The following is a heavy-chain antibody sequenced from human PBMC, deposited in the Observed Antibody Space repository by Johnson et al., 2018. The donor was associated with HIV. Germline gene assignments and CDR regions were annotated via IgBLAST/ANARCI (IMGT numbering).Heavy chain of an antibody. Sequence: VQLVESGGGLVQPGGSLRLSCAASGFTVSHNYMSWVRQAPGKGLVWVSVIYSGGSTYFADSVKGRFTISRDNSKNTLYLQMNSLRAEDTAVYYCAKGLDTAMVRDAFDIWGQGTMVTVSS. V-gene: IGHV3-66*01. J-gene: IGHJ3*02. CDR2: IYSGGST. D-gene: IGHD5-18*01. CDR3: AKGLDTAMVRDAFDI. CDR1: GFTVSHNY.